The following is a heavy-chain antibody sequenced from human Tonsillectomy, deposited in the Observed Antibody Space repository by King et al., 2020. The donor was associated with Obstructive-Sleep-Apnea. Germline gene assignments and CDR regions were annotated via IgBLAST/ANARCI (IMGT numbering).Heavy chain of an antibody. D-gene: IGHD4/OR15-4a*01. V-gene: IGHV4-59*08. CDR1: GGSISNYY. CDR3: ARHRGVEDYGGYGDYFDY. J-gene: IGHJ4*02. CDR2: MYYSGNT. Sequence: QLQESGPGVVKPSETLSLTCTVSGGSISNYYWSWIRQPPGKGLEWIGYMYYSGNTNFNPSLKSRVTISADTSKIQFSLRLSSVTAADTAGYYCARHRGVEDYGGYGDYFDYWGQGTLVTVSS.